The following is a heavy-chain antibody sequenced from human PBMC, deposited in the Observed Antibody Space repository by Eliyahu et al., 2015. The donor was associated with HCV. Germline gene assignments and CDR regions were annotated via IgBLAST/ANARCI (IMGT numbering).Heavy chain of an antibody. V-gene: IGHV4-59*01. CDR3: P. Sequence: QVQLQESGPGLVKPSETLSLTCTXSGGSITTYYWSWIRQPPGKRLEWIGDIHYSGSTNYNPSLKSRVTISVDTAVYYCASGGGGIAVAGTGGWFDPWGQGTLVTVSP. CDR2: IHYSGST. D-gene: IGHD6-19*01. J-gene: IGHJ5*02. CDR1: GGSITTYY.